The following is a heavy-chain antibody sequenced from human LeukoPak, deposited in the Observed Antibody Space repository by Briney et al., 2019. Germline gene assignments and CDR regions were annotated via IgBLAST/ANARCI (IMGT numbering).Heavy chain of an antibody. D-gene: IGHD2-2*01. Sequence: GASVKVSCKASGYTFTSYGISWVRRAPGQGLEWMGWISAYNGNTNYAQKLQGRVTMTTDTSTSTAYMELRSLRSDDTAVYYCARAPRLVVPAAMVFWGQGTLVTVSS. CDR2: ISAYNGNT. V-gene: IGHV1-18*01. J-gene: IGHJ4*02. CDR1: GYTFTSYG. CDR3: ARAPRLVVPAAMVF.